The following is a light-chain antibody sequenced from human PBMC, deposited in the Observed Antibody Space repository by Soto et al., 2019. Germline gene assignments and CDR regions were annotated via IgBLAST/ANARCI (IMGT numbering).Light chain of an antibody. CDR3: ASWDDRLGAVI. Sequence: QSVLAQPPSASGTPGQRVFISCSGSSSNIGGTNYAYWYQQLPGAAPKLLMHSNNLRPSGVPERISGSKSGTSASLAISGLRSEDEAVYYCASWDDRLGAVIFGGGT. J-gene: IGLJ2*01. CDR1: SSNIGGTNY. V-gene: IGLV1-47*02. CDR2: SNN.